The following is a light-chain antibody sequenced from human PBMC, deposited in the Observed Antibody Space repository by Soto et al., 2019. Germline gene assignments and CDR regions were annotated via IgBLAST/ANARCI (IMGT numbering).Light chain of an antibody. J-gene: IGLJ2*01. CDR3: QSYDSSLSVV. V-gene: IGLV1-40*01. CDR1: SSNIGAGYD. CDR2: GNS. Sequence: QAVVTQPPSVSGAPGQRVTISCTGSSSNIGAGYDVHWYQQLPGTAPKLLIYGNSNRPSGVPDRFSGSKSGTSASLAITGLRAEDESDYYCQSYDSSLSVVFGGGTNDRP.